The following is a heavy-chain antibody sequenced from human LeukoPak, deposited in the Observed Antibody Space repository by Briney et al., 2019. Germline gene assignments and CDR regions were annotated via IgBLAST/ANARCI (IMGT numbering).Heavy chain of an antibody. CDR1: GFTFSSYA. J-gene: IGHJ4*02. Sequence: GGSLRLSCAASGFTFSSYAMHWVRQAPGKGLEWVAVISYDGSNKYYADSVKGRFTISRDNSKNTLYLQMNSLRAEDTAVYYCARDPNSGSYGNWGQGTLVTVSS. V-gene: IGHV3-30-3*01. CDR3: ARDPNSGSYGN. CDR2: ISYDGSNK. D-gene: IGHD1-26*01.